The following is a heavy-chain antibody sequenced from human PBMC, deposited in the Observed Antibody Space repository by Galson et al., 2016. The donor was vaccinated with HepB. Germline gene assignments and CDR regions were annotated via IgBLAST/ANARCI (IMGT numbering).Heavy chain of an antibody. CDR3: AHLSPYGPRDFDY. CDR2: IHGNDDR. CDR1: GFSLTAHGEG. V-gene: IGHV2-5*01. Sequence: PALVKPTQTLTLTCTFSGFSLTAHGEGVGWIRQPPGKPLEWLALIHGNDDRSYSPSLRSRLTIPKDTSENQVVLTVTNMAPVDTATYYCAHLSPYGPRDFDYWGQGTLVTVSS. D-gene: IGHD4-17*01. J-gene: IGHJ4*02.